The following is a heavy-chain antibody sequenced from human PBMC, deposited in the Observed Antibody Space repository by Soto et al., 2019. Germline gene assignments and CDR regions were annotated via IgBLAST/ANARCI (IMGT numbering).Heavy chain of an antibody. CDR1: GYTFTGYY. CDR3: ARDFTSEYNWNPHEYYFEC. V-gene: IGHV1-2*02. Sequence: ASVKVSCKASGYTFTGYYMHWVRQAPGQGLEWMGWINPNSGGTNYAQKFQGRVTMTRDTSISTAYMELSRLRSDDTAVYYCARDFTSEYNWNPHEYYFECWGQGTLVTVS. CDR2: INPNSGGT. D-gene: IGHD1-20*01. J-gene: IGHJ4*02.